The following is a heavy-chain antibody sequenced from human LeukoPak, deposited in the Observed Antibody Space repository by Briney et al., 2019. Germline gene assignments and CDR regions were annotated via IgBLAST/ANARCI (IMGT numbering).Heavy chain of an antibody. CDR3: AGLKVDTAMLGVI. D-gene: IGHD5-18*01. V-gene: IGHV4-34*01. CDR2: INHSGST. J-gene: IGHJ3*02. CDR1: GGSFSGYY. Sequence: KPSETLSLTCAVYGGSFSGYYWSWIRQPPGKGLEWIGEINHSGSTNYNPSLKSRVTISVDTSKNQFSLKLSSVTAADTAVYYCAGLKVDTAMLGVIWGQGTMVTVSS.